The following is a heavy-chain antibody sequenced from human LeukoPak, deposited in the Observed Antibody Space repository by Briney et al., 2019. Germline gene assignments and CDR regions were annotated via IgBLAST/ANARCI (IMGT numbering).Heavy chain of an antibody. V-gene: IGHV3-30*02. Sequence: PGGSLRLSCAASGFSFSDFGMHWIRQAPGKGLEWVTLIRSDGSSIYYADSVKGRFTISRDNSRNILYLQMDSLRAEDTAVYYCARDRGYSYYWGQGTLVTVSS. J-gene: IGHJ4*02. CDR3: ARDRGYSYY. CDR1: GFSFSDFG. D-gene: IGHD5-18*01. CDR2: IRSDGSSI.